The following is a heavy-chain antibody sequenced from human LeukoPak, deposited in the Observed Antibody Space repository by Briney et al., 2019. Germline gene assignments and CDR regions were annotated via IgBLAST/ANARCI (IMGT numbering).Heavy chain of an antibody. V-gene: IGHV3-21*01. CDR2: ISSSSSYI. J-gene: IGHJ4*02. CDR3: ARDAFGELFSPFDY. D-gene: IGHD3-10*01. CDR1: GFTLSSYS. Sequence: GGSLRLSCAASGFTLSSYSMNWVRQAPGKGLEWVSSISSSSSYIYYADSVKGRFTISRDNARNSLYLQMDSLRAEDTAVYYCARDAFGELFSPFDYWGQGALVTVSS.